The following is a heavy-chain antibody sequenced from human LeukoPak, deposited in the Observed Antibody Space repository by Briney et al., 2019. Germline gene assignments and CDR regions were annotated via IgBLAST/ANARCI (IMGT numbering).Heavy chain of an antibody. CDR1: GFTFSDYY. Sequence: GGSLRLSCAASGFTFSDYYMSWIRQAPGKGLEWVSYISSSGSTRHYADSVKGRFTISSDSAKKSLYLQMNSLGAEDTAVYHCARNWNSAFDWGQGTLVTVSA. D-gene: IGHD1-7*01. CDR3: ARNWNSAFD. V-gene: IGHV3-11*04. CDR2: ISSSGSTR. J-gene: IGHJ4*02.